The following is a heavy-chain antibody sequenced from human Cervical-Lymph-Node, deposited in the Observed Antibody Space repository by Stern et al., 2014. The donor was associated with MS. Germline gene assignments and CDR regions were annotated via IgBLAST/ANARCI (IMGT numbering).Heavy chain of an antibody. CDR3: ARGHIPYAYNYLFDY. CDR1: GFTFSSYG. J-gene: IGHJ4*02. Sequence: VQLVESGGGVVQPGTSLRLSCAASGFTFSSYGMHWVRQAPGKGLEWVALAWYDGSTAYYTNSVTGRFTISRDHSKNNTSFQMNSLTAEDTAVYYCARGHIPYAYNYLFDYWGQGTLVTVSS. D-gene: IGHD5-24*01. V-gene: IGHV3-33*01. CDR2: AWYDGSTA.